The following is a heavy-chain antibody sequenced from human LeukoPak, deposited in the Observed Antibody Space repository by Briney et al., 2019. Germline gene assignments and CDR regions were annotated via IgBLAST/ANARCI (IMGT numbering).Heavy chain of an antibody. CDR2: IHYSGST. CDR3: ARNYDFWSGYLDY. CDR1: GGSISNYY. V-gene: IGHV4-59*01. J-gene: IGHJ4*02. Sequence: SETLSLTCTVSGGSISNYYWSWIWQPPGKGLEWIGYIHYSGSTNNNPSLKSRVTISVDTSKNQFSLKLTSVTAADTAVYYCARNYDFWSGYLDYWGQGTLVTVSS. D-gene: IGHD3-3*01.